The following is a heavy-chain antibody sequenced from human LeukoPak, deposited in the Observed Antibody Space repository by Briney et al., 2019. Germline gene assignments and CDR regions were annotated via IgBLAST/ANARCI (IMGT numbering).Heavy chain of an antibody. V-gene: IGHV1-18*01. D-gene: IGHD3-3*01. CDR2: ISAYNGNT. CDR1: GYTFTSYG. J-gene: IGHJ6*02. CDR3: ARGSGVVIIDYYYYGMDV. Sequence: GASVKVSCKASGYTFTSYGISWVRQAPGQGLEWMGWISAYNGNTNYAQKLQGRVTMTTDISTSTAYMELRSLRSDDTAVYYCARGSGVVIIDYYYYGMDVWGQGTTVTVSS.